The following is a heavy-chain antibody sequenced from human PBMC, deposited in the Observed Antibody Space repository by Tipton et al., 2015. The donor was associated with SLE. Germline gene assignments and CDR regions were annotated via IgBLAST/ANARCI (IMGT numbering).Heavy chain of an antibody. V-gene: IGHV4-38-2*02. J-gene: IGHJ4*02. CDR2: IYRTGTT. CDR1: DDSVSSAYY. Sequence: TLSLTCIVSDDSVSSAYYWAWIRQPPGKGLQWIACIYRTGTTYVNPSLKSRVSMSMDTSNNRFSLTMTSLTVADMAVYYCARSWSGRREFDYWGPGTLVTVSS. CDR3: ARSWSGRREFDY. D-gene: IGHD1-26*01.